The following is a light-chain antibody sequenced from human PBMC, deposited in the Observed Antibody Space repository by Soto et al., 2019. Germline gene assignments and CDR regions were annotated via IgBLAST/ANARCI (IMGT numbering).Light chain of an antibody. CDR1: QSISTY. CDR2: AVS. V-gene: IGKV1-39*01. Sequence: DIQMTQSPSSLSASVGDRVTITCRASQSISTYLNLYQQKPGKAPKLLIHAVSSLQSGVPSRFSGSGSGTDFTLTISSLQPEDFATYYCQQSYTSPRAFGQGTKLEIK. CDR3: QQSYTSPRA. J-gene: IGKJ2*01.